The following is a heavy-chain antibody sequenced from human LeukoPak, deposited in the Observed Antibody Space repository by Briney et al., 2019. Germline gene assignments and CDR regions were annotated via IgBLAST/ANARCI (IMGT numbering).Heavy chain of an antibody. Sequence: SQALSLTCAISGDSVSTHSAAWNWIRQSPSTGLEWLGRTYYRSKWYIDYAPSVRSRITINPDTSKNQLSLQLNSVTPEDTAVYYCARERSSSFDYWGQGTLVAVSP. CDR2: TYYRSKWYI. CDR1: GDSVSTHSAA. D-gene: IGHD6-13*01. V-gene: IGHV6-1*01. J-gene: IGHJ4*02. CDR3: ARERSSSFDY.